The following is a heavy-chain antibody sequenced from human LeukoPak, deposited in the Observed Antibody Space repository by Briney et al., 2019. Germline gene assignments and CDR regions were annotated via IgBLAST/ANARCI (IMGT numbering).Heavy chain of an antibody. J-gene: IGHJ4*02. CDR3: ARDLVVWEVLDY. D-gene: IGHD2-15*01. V-gene: IGHV3-11*01. CDR2: ISSSGSTI. CDR1: GFTFSDYY. Sequence: GGSLRLSCAASGFTFSDYYMSWIRQAPGKGLEWVSYISSSGSTIYHADSVKGRFTISRDNAKNSLYLQMNSLRAEDTAVYYCARDLVVWEVLDYWGQGTLVTVSS.